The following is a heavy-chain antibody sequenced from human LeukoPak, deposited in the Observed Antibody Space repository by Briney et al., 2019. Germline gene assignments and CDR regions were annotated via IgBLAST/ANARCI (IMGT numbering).Heavy chain of an antibody. CDR2: ISSSSSYI. CDR1: GFTFSSYS. V-gene: IGHV3-21*01. CDR3: ARRGESASYGDYRFDY. Sequence: GGSLRLSCAASGFTFSSYSMNWVRQAPGKGLEWVSSISSSSSYIYYADSVKGRFTISRDNAKNSLYLQMNSLRAEDTAVYYCARRGESASYGDYRFDYWGQGTLVTVSS. J-gene: IGHJ4*02. D-gene: IGHD4-17*01.